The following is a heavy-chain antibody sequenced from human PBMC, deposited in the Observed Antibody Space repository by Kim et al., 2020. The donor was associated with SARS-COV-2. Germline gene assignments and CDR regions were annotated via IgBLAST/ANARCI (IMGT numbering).Heavy chain of an antibody. J-gene: IGHJ4*02. CDR3: ARRAGGYLTG. CDR1: GYSISSGYY. D-gene: IGHD3-9*01. Sequence: SETLSLTCTVSGYSISSGYYWGWIRQPPGKGLEWIGSIYHSGSTYYNPSLKSRVTISVDTSKNQFSLKLSSVTAADTAVYYCARRAGGYLTGWGQGTLVTVSS. CDR2: IYHSGST. V-gene: IGHV4-38-2*02.